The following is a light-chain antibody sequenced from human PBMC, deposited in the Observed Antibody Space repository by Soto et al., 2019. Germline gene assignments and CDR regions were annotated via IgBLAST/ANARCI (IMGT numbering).Light chain of an antibody. CDR1: QSVSSN. CDR2: GAS. Sequence: EIVFTQSPATLSLSPGERATLSCRASQSVSSNLAWYQQRPGQAPRLLIYGASSRATGIPDRFSGSGSGTDFTLTISRLETEDFAVYYCQQYGSSPLTFGGGTKVDIK. J-gene: IGKJ4*01. V-gene: IGKV3-20*01. CDR3: QQYGSSPLT.